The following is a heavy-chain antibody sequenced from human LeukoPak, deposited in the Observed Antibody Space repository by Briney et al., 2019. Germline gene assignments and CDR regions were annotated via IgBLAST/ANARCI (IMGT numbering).Heavy chain of an antibody. CDR1: GYTFTDNV. V-gene: IGHV1-18*01. Sequence: ASVKVSCKTSGYTFTDNVISWVRQAPGQGLEWMGWISAYNGNTNYAQKLQGRVTMTTDTSTSTAYMELRSLRSDDTAVYYCARLTQQDYMDVWGKGTTVTVSS. CDR2: ISAYNGNT. D-gene: IGHD6-13*01. J-gene: IGHJ6*03. CDR3: ARLTQQDYMDV.